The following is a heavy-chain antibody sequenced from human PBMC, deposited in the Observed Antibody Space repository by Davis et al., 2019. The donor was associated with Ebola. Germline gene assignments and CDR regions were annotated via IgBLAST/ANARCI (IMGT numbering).Heavy chain of an antibody. Sequence: SVMVSCKASAGTFSSYAISWVRQAPGQGLEWMGGIIPIFGTANYAQKFQGRVTITADKSTSTAYMELSSLRSEDTAVYYCARGYCSGGSCYSPDYWGQGTLVTVSS. J-gene: IGHJ4*02. D-gene: IGHD2-15*01. CDR1: AGTFSSYA. V-gene: IGHV1-69*06. CDR3: ARGYCSGGSCYSPDY. CDR2: IIPIFGTA.